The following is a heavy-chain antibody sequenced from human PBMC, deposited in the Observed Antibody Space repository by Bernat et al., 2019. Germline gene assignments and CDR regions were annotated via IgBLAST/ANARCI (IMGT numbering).Heavy chain of an antibody. Sequence: EVQLVESVGGVVRPGGSLRLSCAASGFTFDDYGMSWVRQAPGKGLEWVSGINWNGGSTGYADSVKGRFTISRDNAKNSLYLQMNSLRAEDTALYYCARARDYDILTVYSNFDYWGQGTLVTVSS. CDR1: GFTFDDYG. J-gene: IGHJ4*02. D-gene: IGHD3-9*01. V-gene: IGHV3-20*04. CDR2: INWNGGST. CDR3: ARARDYDILTVYSNFDY.